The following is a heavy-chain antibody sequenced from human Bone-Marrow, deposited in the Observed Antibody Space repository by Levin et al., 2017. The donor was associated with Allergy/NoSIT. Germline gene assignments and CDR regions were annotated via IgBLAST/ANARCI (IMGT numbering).Heavy chain of an antibody. CDR3: AVSGSFLAFDS. CDR1: GGPVASADHF. Sequence: LRLSCTISGGPVASADHFWSWIRQPPGTGLEWIGYVFYTGTTFYNPSLKSRLTMSVDTAENQFSLKLTSVTAADTAVYYCAVSGSFLAFDSWGQGVLVTVSS. V-gene: IGHV4-30-4*01. J-gene: IGHJ4*02. CDR2: VFYTGTT. D-gene: IGHD3-3*01.